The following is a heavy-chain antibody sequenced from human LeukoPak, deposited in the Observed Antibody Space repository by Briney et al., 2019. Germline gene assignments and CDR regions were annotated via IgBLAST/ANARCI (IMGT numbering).Heavy chain of an antibody. V-gene: IGHV3-48*01. CDR2: ITGSDSST. J-gene: IGHJ6*03. CDR3: ARDRGRYYMDV. CDR1: GFAFSTYR. Sequence: GGSLRLSCAASGFAFSTYRMNWVRQAPGKGLEWLSYITGSDSSTYYADSVKGRFTISRDNAKKSLYLQMNSLRAGDTAVYYCARDRGRYYMDVWGKGTTVTISS. D-gene: IGHD6-25*01.